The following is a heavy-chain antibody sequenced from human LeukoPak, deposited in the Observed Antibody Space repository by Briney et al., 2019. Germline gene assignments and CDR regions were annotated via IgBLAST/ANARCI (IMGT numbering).Heavy chain of an antibody. V-gene: IGHV3-30*04. CDR1: GFTFSTHA. CDR3: ARGQGYESYYYMDV. D-gene: IGHD2-2*01. J-gene: IGHJ6*03. CDR2: ISFDGVNT. Sequence: GGSLRLSCAASGFTFSTHAIHWVRQAPGKGLEWVAVISFDGVNTFYADSVKGRFTISRDNSNNTVYLQMNNLRPEDTAVFYCARGQGYESYYYMDVWGKGTTVSVSS.